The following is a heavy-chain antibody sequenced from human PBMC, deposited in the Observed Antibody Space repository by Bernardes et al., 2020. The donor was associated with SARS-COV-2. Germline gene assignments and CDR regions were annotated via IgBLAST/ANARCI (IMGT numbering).Heavy chain of an antibody. CDR1: GFSLSTSGVG. D-gene: IGHD3-3*01. CDR2: IYWDDDK. CDR3: AHRDPDFLSRNWFDP. V-gene: IGHV2-5*02. Sequence: SGPTLVKPTQTLTLPCTFSGFSLSTSGVGVGWIRQPPGKALEWLALIYWDDDKRYSPSLKSRLTITKDTSKNQVVLTMTNMDPVDTATYYCAHRDPDFLSRNWFDPWGQGTLVTVSS. J-gene: IGHJ5*02.